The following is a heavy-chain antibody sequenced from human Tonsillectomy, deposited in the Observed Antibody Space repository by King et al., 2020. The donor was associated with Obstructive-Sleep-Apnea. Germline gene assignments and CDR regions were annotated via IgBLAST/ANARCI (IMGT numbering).Heavy chain of an antibody. J-gene: IGHJ3*02. V-gene: IGHV2-70*04. CDR1: GFSLSTSGMC. CDR3: ARTWLEYAFDI. Sequence: VTLKESGPALVKPTQTLTLNCTFSGFSLSTSGMCVSWIRQPPGKTLEWLARIDWDDDEFYSTSLKTRLTISKDTSKNQVVLTMTNMDPVDTATYYCARTWLEYAFDIWGQGTMVTVSS. CDR2: IDWDDDE. D-gene: IGHD5-12*01.